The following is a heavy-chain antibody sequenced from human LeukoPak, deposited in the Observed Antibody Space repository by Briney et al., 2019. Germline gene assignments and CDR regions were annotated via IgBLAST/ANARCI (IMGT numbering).Heavy chain of an antibody. D-gene: IGHD6-19*01. J-gene: IGHJ4*02. CDR1: GYTFTTYD. V-gene: IGHV1-8*03. Sequence: ASVKVSCKASGYTFTTYDINWVRQAPGQGLEWMGWMNPNSGYTGYAQKFHGRVTITRDTSISTAYMELSSLRSEDTAVYYCARVAGSIDYWGQGTLVTVSS. CDR2: MNPNSGYT. CDR3: ARVAGSIDY.